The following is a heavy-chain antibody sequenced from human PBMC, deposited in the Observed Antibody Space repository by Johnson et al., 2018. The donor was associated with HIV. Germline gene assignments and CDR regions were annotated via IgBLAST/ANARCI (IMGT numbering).Heavy chain of an antibody. Sequence: QVQLVESGGGLVQPGGSLRLSCAASGFTFSSYAMSWVRQAPGKGLEWVAVISYDGRNKYYADSVKGRFTISRDNSKNTLYLQMNSLRAEDTAVYYCAKDLETGDDYVWGSYQLGAFDIWGQGTMVTVSS. J-gene: IGHJ3*02. CDR1: GFTFSSYA. D-gene: IGHD3-16*02. V-gene: IGHV3-30*18. CDR2: ISYDGRNK. CDR3: AKDLETGDDYVWGSYQLGAFDI.